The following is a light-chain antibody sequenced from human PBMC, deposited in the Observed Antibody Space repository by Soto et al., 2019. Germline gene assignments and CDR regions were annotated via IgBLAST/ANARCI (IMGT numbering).Light chain of an antibody. J-gene: IGLJ1*01. CDR3: GAYAGSYTFPYV. CDR1: SSDVGGYNY. CDR2: DVS. V-gene: IGLV2-11*01. Sequence: QSALTQPRSVSGSPGQSVTISCTGTSSDVGGYNYVSWYQQHPGKAPKLMIYDVSKRPSGVPDRFSGSKSGNTASLTISGLQAEDEADYYCGAYAGSYTFPYVFGSGTNFTVL.